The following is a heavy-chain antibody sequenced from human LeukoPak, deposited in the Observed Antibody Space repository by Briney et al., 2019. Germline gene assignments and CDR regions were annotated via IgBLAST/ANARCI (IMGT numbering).Heavy chain of an antibody. CDR2: IYYSGST. D-gene: IGHD3-22*01. V-gene: IGHV4-59*01. CDR3: ARGWSSGYWTYYFDY. Sequence: SETLSLTCTVSGGSISSYYWSWIRQPPGKGLEWIGYIYYSGSTNYNPSLKSRVTISVDTSKNQFSLKLSSVTAADTAVYYCARGWSSGYWTYYFDYWGQGTLVAVSS. J-gene: IGHJ4*02. CDR1: GGSISSYY.